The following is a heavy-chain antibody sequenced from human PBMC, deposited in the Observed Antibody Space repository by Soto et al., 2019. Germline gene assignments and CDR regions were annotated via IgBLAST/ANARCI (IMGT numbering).Heavy chain of an antibody. D-gene: IGHD6-6*01. CDR2: IYPGDSDT. Sequence: LGESLKISCKGSGYSLTSYWIGWVRQMPGKGLEWMGIIYPGDSDTRYSPSFQGQVTISADKSISTAYLQWSSLKASDTAMYYCARHRLAARDYYYGMDVWGQGTTVTVSS. CDR1: GYSLTSYW. CDR3: ARHRLAARDYYYGMDV. J-gene: IGHJ6*02. V-gene: IGHV5-51*01.